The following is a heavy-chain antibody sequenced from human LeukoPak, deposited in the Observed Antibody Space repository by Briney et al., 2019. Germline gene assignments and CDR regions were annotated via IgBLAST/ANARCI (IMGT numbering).Heavy chain of an antibody. V-gene: IGHV4-34*01. CDR2: VYHSGTT. D-gene: IGHD3-10*01. CDR3: AKSNGYGLVDI. Sequence: SETLSLTCSVSGGSFTAFYWSWIRQPPGKGLEWIGEVYHSGTTNYNPSLKSRVTISLDTSRNQFSLKLNSVTAADTAVYYCAKSNGYGLVDIWGQGTMVTVSS. CDR1: GGSFTAFY. J-gene: IGHJ3*02.